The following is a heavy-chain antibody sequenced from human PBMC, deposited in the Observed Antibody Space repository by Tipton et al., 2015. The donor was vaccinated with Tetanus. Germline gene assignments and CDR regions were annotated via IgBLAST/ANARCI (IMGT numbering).Heavy chain of an antibody. Sequence: SLRLSCAAPGFTSESHYMHWVRQAPGKGLEWVSSISSSSSYIYYADSVKGRFTISRDNAKNSLYLQMNSLRAEDTAVYYCARDLRNYYDSSGYSDYWGQGTLVTVSS. CDR1: GFTSESHY. D-gene: IGHD3-22*01. V-gene: IGHV3-21*01. CDR2: ISSSSSYI. CDR3: ARDLRNYYDSSGYSDY. J-gene: IGHJ4*02.